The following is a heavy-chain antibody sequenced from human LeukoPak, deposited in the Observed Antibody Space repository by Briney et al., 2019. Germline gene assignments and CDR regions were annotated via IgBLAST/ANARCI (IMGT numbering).Heavy chain of an antibody. CDR3: ARLLIVGDTDFDY. CDR1: GFTFSSYE. CDR2: ISSRAATI. V-gene: IGHV3-48*03. D-gene: IGHD1-26*01. J-gene: IGHJ4*02. Sequence: GGSLRLSCTASGFTFSSYEMTWVRQAPGKGLEWVSYISSRAATISYTDSVKGRFTIFRDNAKNSLYLQMNSLRAEDTAVYSCARLLIVGDTDFDYWGQGTLVTVSS.